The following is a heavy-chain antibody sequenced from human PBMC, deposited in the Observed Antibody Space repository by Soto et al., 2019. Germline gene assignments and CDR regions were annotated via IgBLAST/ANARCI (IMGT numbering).Heavy chain of an antibody. Sequence: ASVNGSCKSAGHGLTVFSVDWGRPDPGKGLEWMGGFDPEGGEAIYAQKWHGRVTVTEDTVTGTAYMELRGLKSDDTAVYYCATPTALRGALITNINFAFWGQRTPVPVSS. CDR3: ATPTALRGALITNINFAF. CDR1: GHGLTVFS. CDR2: FDPEGGEA. V-gene: IGHV1-24*01. J-gene: IGHJ4*02. D-gene: IGHD3-10*01.